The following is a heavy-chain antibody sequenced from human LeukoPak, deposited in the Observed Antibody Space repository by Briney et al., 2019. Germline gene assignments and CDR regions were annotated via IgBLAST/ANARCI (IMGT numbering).Heavy chain of an antibody. CDR3: AAITMIVAGYYFDY. CDR1: GFTFSSYG. J-gene: IGHJ4*02. Sequence: PGGSLRLSCAASGFTFSSYGMHWVRQAPGKGLEWVAFIRYDGSNKYYADSVKGRFTISRDNSKNTLYLQMNSLRAEDTAVYYCAAITMIVAGYYFDYWGQGTLVTVSS. CDR2: IRYDGSNK. D-gene: IGHD3-22*01. V-gene: IGHV3-30*02.